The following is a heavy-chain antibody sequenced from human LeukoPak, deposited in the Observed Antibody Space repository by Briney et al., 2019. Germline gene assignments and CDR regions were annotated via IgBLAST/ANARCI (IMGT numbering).Heavy chain of an antibody. V-gene: IGHV3-33*01. CDR3: ARGVGTMGGRPDY. D-gene: IGHD1/OR15-1a*01. J-gene: IGHJ4*01. CDR2: IWYDGSNK. CDR1: GFTFRDYA. Sequence: GGSLRLSCVGSGFTFRDYAMHWVRQAPDRGLEWVASIWYDGSNKYYADSVTGRFTISRDNSKNTVYLQMNSQRVEDTAIYYCARGVGTMGGRPDYWGQGTQVTVS.